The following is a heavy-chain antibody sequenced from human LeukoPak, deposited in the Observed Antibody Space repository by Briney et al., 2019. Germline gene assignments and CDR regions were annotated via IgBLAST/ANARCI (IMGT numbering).Heavy chain of an antibody. CDR3: AIHCRGGGICRFDD. V-gene: IGHV3-7*05. J-gene: IGHJ4*02. CDR1: GITLSGLW. CDR2: IKEDGSET. D-gene: IGHD2-15*01. Sequence: GGSLRLSCAASGITLSGLWMSWVRQAPGKGLQWVANIKEDGSETIYVDSVKGRFTISRDNARNSVYLQMNSLRAEDTAVYYCAIHCRGGGICRFDDWGQGIPVTVSS.